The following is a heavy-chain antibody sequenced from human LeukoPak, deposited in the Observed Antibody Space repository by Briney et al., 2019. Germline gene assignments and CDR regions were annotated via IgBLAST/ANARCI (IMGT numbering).Heavy chain of an antibody. J-gene: IGHJ4*02. D-gene: IGHD4-17*01. CDR2: IYYSGST. CDR1: GDSISGNY. Sequence: SETLSLTXSVSGDSISGNYWSWMRQSPGKGLEWIGYIYYSGSTYYNPSLKSRVTISVDTSKNQFSLKLSSVTAADTAVYYCARQYGDHTTYFDYWGQGTLVTVSS. V-gene: IGHV4-59*08. CDR3: ARQYGDHTTYFDY.